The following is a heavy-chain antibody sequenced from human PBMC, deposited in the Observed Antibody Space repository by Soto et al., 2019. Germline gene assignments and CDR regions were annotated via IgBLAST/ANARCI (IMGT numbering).Heavy chain of an antibody. J-gene: IGHJ6*02. CDR3: ARESGGSTRPDYYGMDV. CDR1: GFTFSTYD. D-gene: IGHD2-15*01. Sequence: PVGSLRLSCAASGFTFSTYDMNWVRQAPGKGLEWVSYISSSGSTIYYADSMQGRFTISRDNARNSLYLQMNSLRAEDTAVYYCARESGGSTRPDYYGMDVWGQGTTVTVSS. V-gene: IGHV3-48*03. CDR2: ISSSGSTI.